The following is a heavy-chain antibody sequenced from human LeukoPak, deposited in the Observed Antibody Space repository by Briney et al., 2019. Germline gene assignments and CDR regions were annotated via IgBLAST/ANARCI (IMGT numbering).Heavy chain of an antibody. Sequence: GESLKISCKGSGYSLTSYWIGWVRQMPGKGLEWMGIIYPGDSDTRYSPSFQGQVTISADKSISTAYLQWSSLKASDTAMYYCARTPDCSSTSCFDAFDIWGQGTMVTVSS. CDR2: IYPGDSDT. V-gene: IGHV5-51*01. CDR3: ARTPDCSSTSCFDAFDI. D-gene: IGHD2-2*01. J-gene: IGHJ3*02. CDR1: GYSLTSYW.